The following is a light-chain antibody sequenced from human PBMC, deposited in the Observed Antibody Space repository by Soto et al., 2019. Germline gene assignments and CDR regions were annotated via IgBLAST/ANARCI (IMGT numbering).Light chain of an antibody. CDR1: QSVRSSY. Sequence: IVLTQAPGTLSLSAGERATLSCRASQSVRSSYLAWYQQKPGRAPRLLIYAASSRATGIPDRFSGSGSGTDFTLNISRLEPEDFAVYYCEQYGSSPRTFGQGTKVEVK. CDR2: AAS. J-gene: IGKJ1*01. V-gene: IGKV3-20*01. CDR3: EQYGSSPRT.